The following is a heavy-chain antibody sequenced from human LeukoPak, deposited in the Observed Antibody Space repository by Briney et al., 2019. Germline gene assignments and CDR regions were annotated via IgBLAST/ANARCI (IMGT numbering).Heavy chain of an antibody. CDR1: GYTFSSYH. D-gene: IGHD1-14*01. Sequence: GASVKVSCKASGYTFSSYHVSWVRQAPGQGLEWMGWINTYDGNTNYAQNFQGRVAMTTDTSTSTAYMELRSLRSDDTAVYYCARDPITGTTYYYYYGMDVWGQGTTVTVSS. V-gene: IGHV1-18*01. CDR2: INTYDGNT. J-gene: IGHJ6*02. CDR3: ARDPITGTTYYYYYGMDV.